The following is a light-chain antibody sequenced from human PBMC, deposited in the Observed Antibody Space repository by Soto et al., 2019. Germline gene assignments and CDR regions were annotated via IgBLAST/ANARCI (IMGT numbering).Light chain of an antibody. J-gene: IGLJ3*02. CDR1: SSDAGSYNL. CDR3: CSYAGSTTLM. CDR2: EGS. V-gene: IGLV2-23*01. Sequence: QSALTQPASVSGSPGQSITISCTGTSSDAGSYNLVSWYQQYPGKAPKLMIYEGSQRPSGVSHRFSGSKSGNTASLTISGLQAEDEADYYCCSYAGSTTLMFGGGTKLTVL.